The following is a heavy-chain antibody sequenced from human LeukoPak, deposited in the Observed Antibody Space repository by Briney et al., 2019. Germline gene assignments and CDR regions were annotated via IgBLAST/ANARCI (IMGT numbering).Heavy chain of an antibody. D-gene: IGHD3-10*01. CDR3: ASDPPPGGY. CDR2: ISHSGTT. V-gene: IGHV4-34*01. Sequence: SETLSLTCAVYGGSFSGFYWSWVRQPPGQGLEWIGEISHSGTTYFNPSLKSRVTVSVDTSKNQFSLKLSSVTAADTAVYYCASDPPPGGYWGQGTLVTVSS. CDR1: GGSFSGFY. J-gene: IGHJ4*02.